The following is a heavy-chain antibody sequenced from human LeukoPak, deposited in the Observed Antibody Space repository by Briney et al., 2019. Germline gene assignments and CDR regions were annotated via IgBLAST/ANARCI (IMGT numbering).Heavy chain of an antibody. J-gene: IGHJ4*02. CDR3: ARDSGGGGLYETSGYYYFDY. V-gene: IGHV4-38-2*02. D-gene: IGHD3-22*01. Sequence: SGTLSLTCSVSGYSISSGYYWGWIRQAPDKGLEWIGTIYHSGNTHFNPSLRSRVTISVDTPKNQFSLKMNSVTAADSAIYYCARDSGGGGLYETSGYYYFDYWGQGSLVTVSS. CDR1: GYSISSGYY. CDR2: IYHSGNT.